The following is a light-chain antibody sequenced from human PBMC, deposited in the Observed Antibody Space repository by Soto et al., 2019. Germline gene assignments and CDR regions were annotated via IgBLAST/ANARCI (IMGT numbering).Light chain of an antibody. CDR1: QSITTF. Sequence: GDRVTITCRASQSITTFLAWYQQKPGKAPQILIYDASKLEPGVPSRLSGGGSGTEFTLTISSLQPDDFATYYCQQYSTYPLTFGGGTKVDSK. J-gene: IGKJ4*01. CDR2: DAS. V-gene: IGKV1-5*01. CDR3: QQYSTYPLT.